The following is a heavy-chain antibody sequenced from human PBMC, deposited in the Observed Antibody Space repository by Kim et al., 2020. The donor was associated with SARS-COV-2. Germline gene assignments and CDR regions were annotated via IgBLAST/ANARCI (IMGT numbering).Heavy chain of an antibody. CDR3: ARGRGGDGWYFDL. CDR1: TGSFSGYY. D-gene: IGHD2-21*02. Sequence: SQTLSLTCVVYTGSFSGYYWSWIRQPPGKGLEWIGEINRDGSANYNPSLRSRVSISVDTSKNQFSLKLNSVTAADTAVYYCARGRGGDGWYFDLWGRDSLVTVSS. CDR2: INRDGSA. V-gene: IGHV4-34*01. J-gene: IGHJ2*01.